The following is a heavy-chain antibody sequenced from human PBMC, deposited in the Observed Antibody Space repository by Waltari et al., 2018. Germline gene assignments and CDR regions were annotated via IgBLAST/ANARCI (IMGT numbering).Heavy chain of an antibody. Sequence: QVQLQESGPGLVKPSETLSLTCTVSGGSISSYYWSWIRQPAGKGLEWIGRIDTSGSTNYNPSLKSRVTMSVDTSKNQFSLKLSSVTAADTAVYYCARAGDSSGSPLFDYWGQGTLVTVSS. V-gene: IGHV4-4*07. J-gene: IGHJ4*02. D-gene: IGHD3-22*01. CDR2: IDTSGST. CDR1: GGSISSYY. CDR3: ARAGDSSGSPLFDY.